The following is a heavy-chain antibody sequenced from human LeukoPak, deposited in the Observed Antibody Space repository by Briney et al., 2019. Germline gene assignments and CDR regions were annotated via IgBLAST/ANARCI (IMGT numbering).Heavy chain of an antibody. CDR2: INHSGST. D-gene: IGHD2-2*01. V-gene: IGHV4-34*01. J-gene: IGHJ5*02. Sequence: PSETLSLTCAVYGGSFSGYYWNWIRKPPGKGLEWIGEINHSGSTNYNPSLKSRVTISVDTSKNQFSLKLSSVTPEDTAVYYCARRLTQYDCFDPWGQGILVTVSS. CDR1: GGSFSGYY. CDR3: ARRLTQYDCFDP.